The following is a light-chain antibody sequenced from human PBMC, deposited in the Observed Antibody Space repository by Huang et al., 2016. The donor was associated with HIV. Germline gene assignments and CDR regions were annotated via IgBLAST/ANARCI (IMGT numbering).Light chain of an antibody. V-gene: IGKV3D-15*01. CDR3: QQYDNWPPWT. CDR1: QSIRNN. Sequence: EIVMTQSPATLSVSPGERATLSCRASQSIRNNLAWYQQKPGQAPRLGIYGASTRATGVPARFRGSGSGTDFTLTISSLQSEDVAVYYCQQYDNWPPWTFGQGTKVEIK. CDR2: GAS. J-gene: IGKJ1*01.